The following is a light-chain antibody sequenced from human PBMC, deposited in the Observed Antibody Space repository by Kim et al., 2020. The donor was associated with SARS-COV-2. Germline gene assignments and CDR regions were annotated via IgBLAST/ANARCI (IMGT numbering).Light chain of an antibody. CDR1: KLGDKY. J-gene: IGLJ3*02. Sequence: GSPGQTASITCSGEKLGDKYACWYQQKPGQSPGLVIYQDTKRPSGSHERFSGSKSGNTATLTISGTQAMDEADYYCQAWDSSTVVFGGGTQLTVL. CDR3: QAWDSSTVV. V-gene: IGLV3-1*01. CDR2: QDT.